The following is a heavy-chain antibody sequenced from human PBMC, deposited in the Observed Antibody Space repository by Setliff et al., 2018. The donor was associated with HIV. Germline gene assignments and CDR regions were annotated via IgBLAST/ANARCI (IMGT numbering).Heavy chain of an antibody. CDR1: GYAFSDYY. J-gene: IGHJ4*02. CDR2: INPNSGAT. Sequence: ASVKVSCKASGYAFSDYYVHWMRQAPGEGLEWMGWINPNSGATNYAQKFQGRVTMTRDTSISTAYMDLNSLRSDDTALYYCVRDRGGKDNVHWGQGTLVTVSS. D-gene: IGHD1-26*01. CDR3: VRDRGGKDNVH. V-gene: IGHV1-2*02.